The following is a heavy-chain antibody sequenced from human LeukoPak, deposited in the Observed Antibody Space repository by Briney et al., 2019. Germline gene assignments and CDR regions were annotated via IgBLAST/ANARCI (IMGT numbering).Heavy chain of an antibody. Sequence: AESLMSSCKGSAYTFSTYWIGSLRQMTGKGLEWMGIIYPDDSDTRYRPSFQGQVTISADKSITTAYLQWSSLRGADTATYYCARKGRRTDVIFDWGQGTLVTVSS. D-gene: IGHD2-8*01. CDR3: ARKGRRTDVIFD. J-gene: IGHJ4*02. V-gene: IGHV5-51*01. CDR1: AYTFSTYW. CDR2: IYPDDSDT.